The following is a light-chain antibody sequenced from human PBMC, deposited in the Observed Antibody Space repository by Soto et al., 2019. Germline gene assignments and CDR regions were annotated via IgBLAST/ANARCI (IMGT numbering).Light chain of an antibody. CDR1: QSVSTN. Sequence: EIVLTQSPATLSVSPGERATLFCRASQSVSTNLAWYQQKPGQPPRILFYSASSNFAGFPARFSASGSGTAFHLTIDNLQAEDVVFYYCQQYHNWPRTFGQGTRVEI. J-gene: IGKJ1*01. CDR2: SAS. CDR3: QQYHNWPRT. V-gene: IGKV3-15*01.